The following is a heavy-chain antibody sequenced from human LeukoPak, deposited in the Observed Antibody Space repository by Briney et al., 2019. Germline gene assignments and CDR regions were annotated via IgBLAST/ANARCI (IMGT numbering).Heavy chain of an antibody. V-gene: IGHV1-2*02. J-gene: IGHJ5*02. CDR2: IDPNSGGA. CDR3: ARSRSGAVDIPNWFDP. D-gene: IGHD6-19*01. Sequence: GASVKVSCKASGYTFSGSYMHWVRQAPGQGLEWMGWIDPNSGGANYAQIFQGRVTMTGDTSISTAYMELSRLGSDDTAVYYCARSRSGAVDIPNWFDPWGQGTLVIVSS. CDR1: GYTFSGSY.